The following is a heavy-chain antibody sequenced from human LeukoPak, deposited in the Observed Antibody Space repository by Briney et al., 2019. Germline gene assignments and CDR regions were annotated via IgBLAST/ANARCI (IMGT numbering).Heavy chain of an antibody. CDR1: GYTFTGCY. CDR3: ARDEGVRLDP. CDR2: ISAYNGNT. Sequence: GASVKVSCKASGYTFTGCYMHWVRQAPGQGLEWMGWISAYNGNTNYAQKLQGRVTMTTDTSTSTAYMELRSLRSDDTAVYYCARDEGVRLDPWGQGTLVTVSS. V-gene: IGHV1-18*04. J-gene: IGHJ5*02. D-gene: IGHD3-10*01.